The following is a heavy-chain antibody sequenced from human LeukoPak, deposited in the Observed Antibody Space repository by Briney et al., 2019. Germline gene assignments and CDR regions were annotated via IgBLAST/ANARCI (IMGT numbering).Heavy chain of an antibody. V-gene: IGHV3-11*04. D-gene: IGHD1-1*01. CDR1: GFTFSDYY. Sequence: PGGSLRLSCAASGFTFSDYYMSWIRQAPGKGLEWVSYISSSGSTIYYADSVKGRFTISRDNAKNSLYLQMNSLRAEDTAGYYCASSFFWNDSPDDWGQGTLVTVSS. CDR3: ASSFFWNDSPDD. J-gene: IGHJ4*02. CDR2: ISSSGSTI.